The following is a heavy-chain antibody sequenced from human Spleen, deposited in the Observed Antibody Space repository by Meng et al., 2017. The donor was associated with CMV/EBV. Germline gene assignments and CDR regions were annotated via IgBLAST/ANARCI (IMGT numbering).Heavy chain of an antibody. CDR3: ASVAPPNGFDI. J-gene: IGHJ3*02. Sequence: SETLSLTCTVSGGSIRSSSYYWGWIRQPPGKGLEWIGSVYYSGGTSYNPSLKSRVTISVDTSKNQFSLKLTSVTAADTAVYYCASVAPPNGFDIWGQGTMVTVSS. CDR2: VYYSGGT. V-gene: IGHV4-39*07. D-gene: IGHD2-15*01. CDR1: GGSIRSSSYY.